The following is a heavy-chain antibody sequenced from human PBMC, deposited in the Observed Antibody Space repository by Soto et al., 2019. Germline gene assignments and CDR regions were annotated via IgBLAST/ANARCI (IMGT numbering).Heavy chain of an antibody. Sequence: SETLSLTCSVSGVAISSSSYWWGWVRQSAGKGLEWIGSIYHNGRAHYNPSLQSRATISVDTAKRQFSLSLTSVTDADTAVYFCARLPVVRGLTDYFPFDPWGQGVLVTVSS. V-gene: IGHV4-39*01. D-gene: IGHD3-10*01. J-gene: IGHJ5*02. CDR2: IYHNGRA. CDR1: GVAISSSSYW. CDR3: ARLPVVRGLTDYFPFDP.